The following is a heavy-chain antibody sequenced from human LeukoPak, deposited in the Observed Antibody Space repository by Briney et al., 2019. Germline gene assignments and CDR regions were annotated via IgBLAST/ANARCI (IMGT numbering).Heavy chain of an antibody. J-gene: IGHJ4*02. CDR2: INGNGGST. V-gene: IGHV3-23*01. D-gene: IGHD3-22*01. CDR3: AKDPHDTSGYYLDY. CDR1: GFIFSSYA. Sequence: GGSLRLSCAASGFIFSSYAMSWVRQAPGKGLEWVSSINGNGGSTFYADSVRGRFTISGDNSQNTLYLEMNSLRAEDSAVYYCAKDPHDTSGYYLDYWGQGTRVTVSS.